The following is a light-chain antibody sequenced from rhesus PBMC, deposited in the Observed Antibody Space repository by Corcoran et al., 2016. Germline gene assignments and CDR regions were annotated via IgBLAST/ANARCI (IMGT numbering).Light chain of an antibody. J-gene: IGKJ2*01. Sequence: DIQMTQSPSSLSASVGDRVTITCRASQGISNNLAWYQQKPGKVPKLLIYKASTLQTGIPSRFSGSGSGTDFTLPISSLQHEDFATYYCQHGYGISFGQGTKVEIK. CDR2: KAS. V-gene: IGKV1-25*01. CDR3: QHGYGIS. CDR1: QGISNN.